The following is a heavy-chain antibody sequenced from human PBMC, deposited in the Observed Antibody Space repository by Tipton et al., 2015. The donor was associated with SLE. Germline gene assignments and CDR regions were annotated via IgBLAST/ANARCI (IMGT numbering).Heavy chain of an antibody. J-gene: IGHJ4*02. CDR1: GFTFSSYW. CDR2: IKQDGSEK. CDR3: AREGAITMGQGEVDY. D-gene: IGHD3-10*01. V-gene: IGHV3-7*01. Sequence: SLRLSCAASGFTFSSYWMSWVRQAPGKGLEWVANIKQDGSEKYYVDSVKGRFTISRDNAKNSLYLQMNSLRAEDTAVYYCAREGAITMGQGEVDYWGQGTLVTVSS.